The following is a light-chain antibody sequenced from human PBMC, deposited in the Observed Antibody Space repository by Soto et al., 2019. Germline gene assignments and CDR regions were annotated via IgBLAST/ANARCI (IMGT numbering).Light chain of an antibody. J-gene: IGLJ3*02. CDR1: NSNVGING. V-gene: IGLV1-44*01. CDR3: AAWDDSLDVLV. CDR2: TNN. Sequence: QSVLTQPPSASGTPGQRVDISCSGSNSNVGINGVNWYQQLPGMAPKLLIYTNNQRPSGVPDRFSGSKSGTSASLAISGLQSEDEADYYCAAWDDSLDVLVFGGGTKVTVL.